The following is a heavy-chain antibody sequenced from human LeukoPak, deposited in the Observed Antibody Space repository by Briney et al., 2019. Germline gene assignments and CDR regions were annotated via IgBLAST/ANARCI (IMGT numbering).Heavy chain of an antibody. D-gene: IGHD5-12*01. Sequence: PSKTLSLTCTASGGSISSHYWSWIRQPPGKGLEWIGYIYYSGSTNYNPSLKSRVTISVDTSKNQFSLKLSSVTAADTAVYYCARRSWLHFDYWGQGTLVTVSS. CDR1: GGSISSHY. CDR3: ARRSWLHFDY. CDR2: IYYSGST. V-gene: IGHV4-59*11. J-gene: IGHJ4*02.